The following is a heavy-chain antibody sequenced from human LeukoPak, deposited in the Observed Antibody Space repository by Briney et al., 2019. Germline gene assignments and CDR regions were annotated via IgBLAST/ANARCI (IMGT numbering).Heavy chain of an antibody. V-gene: IGHV3-23*01. CDR3: AIDPNWETHN. CDR2: IGNNGGGI. Sequence: TGGSLRLSCAASGFTFTSYTMYWVRQAPGKGLEWVSIIGNNGGGIHYVDSVRGRFTISRDNSKNTLYLQMTNLRVDDTALYYCAIDPNWETHNWGQGVLVTVSS. J-gene: IGHJ4*02. CDR1: GFTFTSYT. D-gene: IGHD7-27*01.